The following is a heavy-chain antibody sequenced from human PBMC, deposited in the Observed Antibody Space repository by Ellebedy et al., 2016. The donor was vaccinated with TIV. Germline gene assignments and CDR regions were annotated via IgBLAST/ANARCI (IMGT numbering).Heavy chain of an antibody. Sequence: GESLKISCAVPGFTFSTSWMSWVRQAPGQGLEWVANMNGDGNERYYVDSVEGRFTISRDNTRNSQYLQMNSLRADDTAVYYCTKDGSGTMNFWGQGTLVTVSS. V-gene: IGHV3-7*01. CDR1: GFTFSTSW. CDR2: MNGDGNER. D-gene: IGHD1-1*01. J-gene: IGHJ4*02. CDR3: TKDGSGTMNF.